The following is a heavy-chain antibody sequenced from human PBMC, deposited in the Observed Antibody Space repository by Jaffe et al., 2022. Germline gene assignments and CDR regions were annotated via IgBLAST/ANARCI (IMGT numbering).Heavy chain of an antibody. J-gene: IGHJ3*01. CDR1: RFTFSNYA. Sequence: EVQLLESGGGLVQPGGSLRLSCAASRFTFSNYAMSWVRQAPGKGLEWVSAISGSGGSTYYADSVKGRFTISRDNSKNTLYLQMNSLRTEDTAVYYCAKAQRIAVAGGGFDVWGQGTMVTVSS. V-gene: IGHV3-23*01. D-gene: IGHD6-19*01. CDR3: AKAQRIAVAGGGFDV. CDR2: ISGSGGST.